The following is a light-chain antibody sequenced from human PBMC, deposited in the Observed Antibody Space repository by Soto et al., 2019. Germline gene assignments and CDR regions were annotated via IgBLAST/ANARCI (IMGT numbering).Light chain of an antibody. V-gene: IGKV1-13*02. J-gene: IGKJ5*01. CDR1: QGISSA. Sequence: IQITQSPSSLXASVEDRVXXXXXASQGISSALAWYQQKPGNAPKLLIYDASSLESGVPSRFSGSGSGTDFTLTISSLEPEDFALYYCQQRSNWPITFGQGTRLEIK. CDR3: QQRSNWPIT. CDR2: DAS.